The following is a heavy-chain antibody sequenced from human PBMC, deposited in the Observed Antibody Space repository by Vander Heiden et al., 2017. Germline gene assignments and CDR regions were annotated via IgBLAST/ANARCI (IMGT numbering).Heavy chain of an antibody. J-gene: IGHJ5*02. CDR2: IIPIFGTA. D-gene: IGHD6-13*01. V-gene: IGHV1-69*12. CDR1: GVTVTSYA. CDR3: ARERIGGSSWYSWFDP. Sequence: QVQLVQSGAEAKKPGSSVKVSCKASGVTVTSYAISWVRQAPGQGLEWMGGIIPIFGTANYAQKFQGRVTITADESTSTAYMELSRLRSEDTAVYYCARERIGGSSWYSWFDPWGQGTLVTVSS.